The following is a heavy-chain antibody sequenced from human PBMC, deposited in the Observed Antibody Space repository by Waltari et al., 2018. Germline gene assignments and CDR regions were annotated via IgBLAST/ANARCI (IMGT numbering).Heavy chain of an antibody. J-gene: IGHJ5*02. CDR2: IHYSGSI. CDR3: ANNEWGLPVS. V-gene: IGHV4-38-2*02. D-gene: IGHD1-26*01. Sequence: QVGLQESGPGLVEPSETLSLTCTVSGYSISSGYWWGWIRQPPGKGLEWIASIHYSGSIQYTPSLRSRVTISADTSKNQFSLRLTSVTAADTAVYYCANNEWGLPVSWGQGALVTVSS. CDR1: GYSISSGYW.